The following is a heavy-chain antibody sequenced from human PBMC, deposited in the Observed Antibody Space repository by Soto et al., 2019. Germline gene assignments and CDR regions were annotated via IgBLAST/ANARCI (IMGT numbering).Heavy chain of an antibody. V-gene: IGHV5-51*01. J-gene: IGHJ6*02. CDR2: IYPGDSDT. CDR3: ARLIRGGRYYYYGMDV. CDR1: GYSFTSYW. Sequence: PGESMKVSCKGSGYSFTSYWIGWVRQMPGKGLEWMGIIYPGDSDTRYSPSFQGQVTISADKSISTAYLQWSSLKASDTAMYYCARLIRGGRYYYYGMDVWGQGTTVTVSS. D-gene: IGHD3-16*01.